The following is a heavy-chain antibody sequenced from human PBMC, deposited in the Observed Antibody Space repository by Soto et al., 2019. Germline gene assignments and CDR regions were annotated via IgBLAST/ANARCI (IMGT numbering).Heavy chain of an antibody. Sequence: GGSLRLSCAASGFTFSSYAMSWVRQAPGKGLEWVSAISGSGGSTYYADSVKGRFTISRDNSKNTLYLQMNSLRAEDTAVYYCAKGSDLGELSVLFPLFDYWGQGTLVTVSS. CDR2: ISGSGGST. V-gene: IGHV3-23*01. J-gene: IGHJ4*02. CDR3: AKGSDLGELSVLFPLFDY. CDR1: GFTFSSYA. D-gene: IGHD3-16*02.